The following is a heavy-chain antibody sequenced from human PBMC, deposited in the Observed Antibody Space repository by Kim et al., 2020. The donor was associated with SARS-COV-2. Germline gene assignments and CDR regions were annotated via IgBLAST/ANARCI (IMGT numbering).Heavy chain of an antibody. D-gene: IGHD3-10*01. CDR3: ASDPERNYYGSGTPGGAFDI. CDR1: GYTFTSYY. Sequence: ASVKVSCKASGYTFTSYYMHWVRQAPGQGLEWMGIINPSGGSTSYAQKFQGRVTMTRDTSTSTVYMELSSLRSEDTAVYYCASDPERNYYGSGTPGGAFDIWGQGTMVTVSS. CDR2: INPSGGST. J-gene: IGHJ3*02. V-gene: IGHV1-46*01.